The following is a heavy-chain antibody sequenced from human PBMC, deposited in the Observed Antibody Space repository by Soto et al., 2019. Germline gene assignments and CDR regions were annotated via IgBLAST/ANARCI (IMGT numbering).Heavy chain of an antibody. CDR3: AKCGLGHFYGLDV. D-gene: IGHD3-3*02. Sequence: EVQLLESGGGLVQPGGSLRLSCAASGFTFSNYGMSWVRQAPGKGLEWVSVISGSGSNTYYADSVKGRFTISRDNSKNTLFLQMSSLRAEDTAVYYCAKCGLGHFYGLDVWGQGTTVTVSS. J-gene: IGHJ6*02. CDR2: ISGSGSNT. V-gene: IGHV3-23*01. CDR1: GFTFSNYG.